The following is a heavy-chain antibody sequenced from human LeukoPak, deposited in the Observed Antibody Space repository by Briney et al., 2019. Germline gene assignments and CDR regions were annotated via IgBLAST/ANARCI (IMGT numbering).Heavy chain of an antibody. CDR1: GFTFSDYY. Sequence: GGSLRLSCAASGFTFSDYYMSWIRQAPGKGLEWVSYISSSGSTIYYADSVKGRFTISRDNAKNSLYLQMNSLRAEDTALYYCAKDTYYDSSGYPDYWGQGTLVTVSS. CDR3: AKDTYYDSSGYPDY. J-gene: IGHJ4*02. CDR2: ISSSGSTI. D-gene: IGHD3-22*01. V-gene: IGHV3-11*01.